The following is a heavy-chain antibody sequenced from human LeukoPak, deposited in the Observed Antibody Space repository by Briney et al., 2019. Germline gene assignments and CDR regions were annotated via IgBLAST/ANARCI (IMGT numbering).Heavy chain of an antibody. J-gene: IGHJ4*02. CDR3: ARAYYGSGTYYNFDY. CDR2: VYYSGST. CDR1: GGSVSSYY. V-gene: IGHV4-59*02. D-gene: IGHD3-10*01. Sequence: PSETLSLTCTVSGGSVSSYYWSWIRQPPGKGLEWIGYVYYSGSTNYNPSLKSRVTISVDTSKNQFSLKLSSVTAADTAVYSRARAYYGSGTYYNFDYWGQGTLVTVSS.